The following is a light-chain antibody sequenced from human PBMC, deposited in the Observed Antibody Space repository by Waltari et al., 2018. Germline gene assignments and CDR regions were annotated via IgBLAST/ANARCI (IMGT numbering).Light chain of an antibody. J-gene: IGKJ1*01. CDR1: QDISTS. CDR2: HSS. CDR3: RQGDTSPPT. Sequence: EIHMTQSPSSVSASVGDRVFMSCRVSQDISTSLAWYQQNSGKAPSLLIYHSSTLQSGVPARLSRARTVTDFTLPIANLHPEDFATDFCRQGDTSPPTFGPGTKVELE. V-gene: IGKV1-12*01.